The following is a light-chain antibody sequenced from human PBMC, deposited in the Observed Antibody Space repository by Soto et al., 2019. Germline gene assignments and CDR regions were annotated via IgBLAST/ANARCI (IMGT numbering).Light chain of an antibody. V-gene: IGKV3-20*01. J-gene: IGKJ1*01. CDR2: GES. Sequence: EIVLTQSPGTLSLSPGERASLSCRASQSVSNSYLAWYQQKPGQAPRLLIYGESSRATGIPDRFSGSGSGTDFTLTISRLEPEDFAVYYCQQYTTSPPGTFGQGTKVEIK. CDR3: QQYTTSPPGT. CDR1: QSVSNSY.